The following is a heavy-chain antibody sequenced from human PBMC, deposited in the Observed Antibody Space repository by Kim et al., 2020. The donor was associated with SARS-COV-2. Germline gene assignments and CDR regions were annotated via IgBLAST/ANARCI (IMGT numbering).Heavy chain of an antibody. CDR2: INPNSGGT. D-gene: IGHD5-18*01. V-gene: IGHV1-2*06. CDR3: AKQYSYGQRHFDY. Sequence: ASVKVSCKASGYTFTGYYMHWVRQAPGQGLEWMGRINPNSGGTNYAQKFQGRVTMTRDTSISTAYMELSRLRSDDTAVYYCAKQYSYGQRHFDYWGQGTLVTVSS. CDR1: GYTFTGYY. J-gene: IGHJ4*02.